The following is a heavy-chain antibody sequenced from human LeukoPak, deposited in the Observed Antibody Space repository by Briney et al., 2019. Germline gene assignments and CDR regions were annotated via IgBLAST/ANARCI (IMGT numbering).Heavy chain of an antibody. J-gene: IGHJ4*02. D-gene: IGHD3-22*01. CDR1: GGTFSSYT. CDR3: ARDSYYDSSGLFDY. CDR2: IIPILGIA. Sequence: GPSVKVSCKASGGTFSSYTISWVRQAPGQGLEWMGRIIPILGIANYAQKFQGRVTITADKSTSTAYMELSSLRSEDTAVYYCARDSYYDSSGLFDYWGQGTLVTVSS. V-gene: IGHV1-69*04.